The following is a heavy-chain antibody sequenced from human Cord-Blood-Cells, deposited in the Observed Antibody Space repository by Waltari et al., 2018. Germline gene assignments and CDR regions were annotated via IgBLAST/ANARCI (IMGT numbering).Heavy chain of an antibody. CDR1: GFTFDDYV. V-gene: IGHV3-9*01. CDR3: AKARGSYYA. J-gene: IGHJ5*02. D-gene: IGHD1-26*01. CDR2: ISWNSGSI. Sequence: EVQLVESGGGLVQPGRSLRLSCAASGFTFDDYVMHWVRQAPGKGLEGVSGISWNSGSIGYADSVKGRFTISRDNAKNSLYLQMNSLRAEDTALYYCAKARGSYYAWGQGTLVTVSS.